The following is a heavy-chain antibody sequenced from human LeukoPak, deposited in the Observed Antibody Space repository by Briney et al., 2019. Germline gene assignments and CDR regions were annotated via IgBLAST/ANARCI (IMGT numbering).Heavy chain of an antibody. D-gene: IGHD3-10*01. CDR3: ARAPQSENGDPVNYWFDP. J-gene: IGHJ5*02. Sequence: SETLSLTCAVYGGSFSGYYWSWIRQPPGKGLEWIGEINHSGSTYYNPSLKSRVTISVDTSKNQFSLKLSSVTAADTAVYYCARAPQSENGDPVNYWFDPWGQGTLVTVSS. V-gene: IGHV4-34*01. CDR2: INHSGST. CDR1: GGSFSGYY.